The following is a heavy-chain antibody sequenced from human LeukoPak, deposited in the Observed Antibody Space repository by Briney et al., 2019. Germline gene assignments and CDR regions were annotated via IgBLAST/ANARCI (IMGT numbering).Heavy chain of an antibody. Sequence: GGSLRLSCAPSGFTFSRHGMHWVRQAPGKGLEWVAIISNDGSRKYYGHSVEGRFTISRDNSKNTLYLQMDSLRAEDTAVYYCARDRAWNYFDYWGQGTLVTVSS. CDR2: ISNDGSRK. CDR1: GFTFSRHG. V-gene: IGHV3-30*03. D-gene: IGHD3-3*01. J-gene: IGHJ4*02. CDR3: ARDRAWNYFDY.